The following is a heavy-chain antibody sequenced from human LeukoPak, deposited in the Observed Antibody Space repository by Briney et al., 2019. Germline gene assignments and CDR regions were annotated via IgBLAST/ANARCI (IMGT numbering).Heavy chain of an antibody. CDR3: ARGGIDCSGGSCYLVWFDP. V-gene: IGHV5-51*01. CDR2: IYPGDSDT. Sequence: GESLKISCQGSGYSFTSYWIGWVRQMPGKGLEWMGIIYPGDSDTRYSPSFQGQVTISADKSISTAHLQWSSLKASDTAMYYCARGGIDCSGGSCYLVWFDPWGQGTLVTVSS. D-gene: IGHD2-15*01. J-gene: IGHJ5*02. CDR1: GYSFTSYW.